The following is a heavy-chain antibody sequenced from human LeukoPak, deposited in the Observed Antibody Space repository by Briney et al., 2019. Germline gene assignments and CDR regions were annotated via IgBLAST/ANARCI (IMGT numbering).Heavy chain of an antibody. V-gene: IGHV1-2*02. CDR2: INPNSSGT. Sequence: ASVKVSCKASGYTFTGYYMHWVRQAPGQGLEWMGWINPNSSGTNHAQKFQGRVTMTRDTSISTAYMELSRLRSDDTAVYYCARIVAETYYDFWSGYSIFDYWGQGTLVTVSS. CDR3: ARIVAETYYDFWSGYSIFDY. D-gene: IGHD3-3*01. CDR1: GYTFTGYY. J-gene: IGHJ4*02.